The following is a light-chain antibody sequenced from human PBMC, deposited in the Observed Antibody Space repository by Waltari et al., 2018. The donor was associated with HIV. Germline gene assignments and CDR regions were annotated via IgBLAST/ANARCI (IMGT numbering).Light chain of an antibody. V-gene: IGKV1-39*01. CDR1: QSISSY. J-gene: IGKJ1*01. Sequence: DIQMTQSPSSLSASVGDRFTITCRASQSISSYLNWYQQKPGKAPKLLIYAASSLQSAVPSRFSGSGSGTDFTLTISSLQPEDFATYYCQQSYSTPWTFGQGTKVEIK. CDR2: AAS. CDR3: QQSYSTPWT.